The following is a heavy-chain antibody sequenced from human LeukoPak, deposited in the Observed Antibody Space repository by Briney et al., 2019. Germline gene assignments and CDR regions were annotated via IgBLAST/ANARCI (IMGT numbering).Heavy chain of an antibody. CDR1: GGSFSGYY. V-gene: IGHV4-34*01. D-gene: IGHD4-17*01. J-gene: IGHJ6*03. CDR3: ARGGMTTMTIRGNDNGYYMDV. Sequence: SETLSLTCAVYGGSFSGYYWSWIRQPPGKGLEWIGEINHSGSTNYNPSLKSRVTISVDTSKNQFSLKLSSVTAADTAVYYCARGGMTTMTIRGNDNGYYMDVWGKGTTVTVSS. CDR2: INHSGST.